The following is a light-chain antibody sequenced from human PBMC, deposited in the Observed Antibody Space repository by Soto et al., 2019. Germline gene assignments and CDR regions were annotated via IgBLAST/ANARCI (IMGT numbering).Light chain of an antibody. J-gene: IGKJ4*01. CDR1: QSVSSN. Sequence: EIVMTQSPATLSVSPGERATLSCRASQSVSSNLAWYQQNTGQAPRLLIYGASTRATGIPATFSGSGSGTEFTLTISGRLSQDVAVYYCQQYNNWPALTFGGGTKVEIK. CDR2: GAS. CDR3: QQYNNWPALT. V-gene: IGKV3-15*01.